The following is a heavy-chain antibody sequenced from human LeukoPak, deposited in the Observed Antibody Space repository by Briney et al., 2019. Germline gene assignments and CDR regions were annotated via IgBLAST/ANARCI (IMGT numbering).Heavy chain of an antibody. CDR3: AITYYYGSGSYKSFDY. CDR1: GGTFSSYA. V-gene: IGHV1-69*04. Sequence: ASVKVSCKASGGTFSSYAISWVRQAPGQGLGWMGRIIPILGIANYAQKFQGRVTITADKSTSTAYMELSSLRSEDTAVYYCAITYYYGSGSYKSFDYWGQGTLVTVSS. CDR2: IIPILGIA. J-gene: IGHJ4*02. D-gene: IGHD3-10*01.